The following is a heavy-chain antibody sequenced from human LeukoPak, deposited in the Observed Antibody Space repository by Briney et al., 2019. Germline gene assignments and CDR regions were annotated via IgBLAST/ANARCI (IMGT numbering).Heavy chain of an antibody. V-gene: IGHV1-69*06. CDR3: ARVNGYCSSISCFLDY. Sequence: SVKVSCKTSGGTFSSHVISWVRQAPGQGLEWMGEIIPIFGTANYAQKFQGRVTITADKFTNKVYMELSSLRSDDTAIYFCARVNGYCSSISCFLDYWGQGALVTVSS. CDR2: IIPIFGTA. D-gene: IGHD2-2*01. CDR1: GGTFSSHV. J-gene: IGHJ4*02.